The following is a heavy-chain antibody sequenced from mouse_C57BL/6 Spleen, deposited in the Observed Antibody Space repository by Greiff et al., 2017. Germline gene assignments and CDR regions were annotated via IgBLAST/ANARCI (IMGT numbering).Heavy chain of an antibody. D-gene: IGHD1-1*01. V-gene: IGHV1-15*01. CDR3: TRSGKLYYGSSYGY. Sequence: QVQLQQSGAELVRPGASVTLSCKASGYTFTDYEMHWVKQTPVHGLEWIGAIDPETGGTAYNQKFKGKAILTADKSSSTAYMELSSLTSEDSAVYYCTRSGKLYYGSSYGYWGQGTTLTVSS. J-gene: IGHJ2*01. CDR2: IDPETGGT. CDR1: GYTFTDYE.